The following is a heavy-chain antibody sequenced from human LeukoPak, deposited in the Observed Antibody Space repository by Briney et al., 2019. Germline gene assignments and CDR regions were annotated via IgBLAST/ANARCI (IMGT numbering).Heavy chain of an antibody. D-gene: IGHD5-18*01. V-gene: IGHV4-39*07. CDR1: GGSISSSSYY. J-gene: IGHJ6*02. CDR3: ARVGYFYYYYGMDV. CDR2: IYYSGST. Sequence: PSETLSLTCTVSGGSISSSSYYWGWIRQPPGKGLEWIGSIYYSGSTYYNPSLKSRVTISVDTSKNQFSLKLSSVTAADTAVYYCARVGYFYYYYGMDVWGQGTTVTVSS.